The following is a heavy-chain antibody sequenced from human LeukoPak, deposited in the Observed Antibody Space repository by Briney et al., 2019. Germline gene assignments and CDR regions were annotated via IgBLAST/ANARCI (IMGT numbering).Heavy chain of an antibody. J-gene: IGHJ6*02. CDR3: ARVQREPVFRYGMDV. D-gene: IGHD1-26*01. Sequence: GGSLRLSCAASGVSVSSNYMSWVRQAPGKGLEWVSVIYSGGSTYYADSVKGRFTISRDNSKNTLYLQMNSLRAEDTAVYYCARVQREPVFRYGMDVWGQGTTVTVSS. V-gene: IGHV3-66*01. CDR2: IYSGGST. CDR1: GVSVSSNY.